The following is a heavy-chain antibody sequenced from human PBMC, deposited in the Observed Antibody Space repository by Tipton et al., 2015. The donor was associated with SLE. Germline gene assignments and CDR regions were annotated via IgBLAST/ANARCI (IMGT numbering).Heavy chain of an antibody. CDR3: ARGDYYDSSGHDAFDI. V-gene: IGHV4-59*01. CDR2: IYYSGST. J-gene: IGHJ3*02. Sequence: TLSLTCTVSGGSISSYYWSWIRQHPWKGLEWIGYIYYSGSTNYNPSLKSRVTISVDTSKNQFSLKLSSVTAADTAVYYCARGDYYDSSGHDAFDIWGQGTMVTVSS. CDR1: GGSISSYY. D-gene: IGHD3-22*01.